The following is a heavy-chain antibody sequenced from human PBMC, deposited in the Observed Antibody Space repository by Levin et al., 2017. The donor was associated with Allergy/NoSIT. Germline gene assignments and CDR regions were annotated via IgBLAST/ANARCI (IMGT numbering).Heavy chain of an antibody. J-gene: IGHJ4*02. V-gene: IGHV4-34*01. D-gene: IGHD4-17*01. CDR1: GGSFSGYY. Sequence: SETLSLTCAVYGGSFSGYYWSWIRQPPGKGLEWIGEINHSGSTNYNPSLKSRVTISVDTSKNQFSLKLSSVTAADTAVYYCASTTTVTTGSDYWGQGTLVTVSS. CDR3: ASTTTVTTGSDY. CDR2: INHSGST.